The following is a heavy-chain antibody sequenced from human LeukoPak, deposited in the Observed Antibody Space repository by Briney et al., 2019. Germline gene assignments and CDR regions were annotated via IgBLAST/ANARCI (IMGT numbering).Heavy chain of an antibody. V-gene: IGHV1-2*02. CDR2: INPNSGGT. CDR3: CAGSGSYYLYMDV. Sequence: ASVKVSCKASGYTFTGYYIHWVRQAPGQGLEWMGWINPNSGGTIYAQNFQGRVTMTRDTSISTAYMELSGLTSDDTAVYYCCAGSGSYYLYMDVWRKGTTVTVSS. J-gene: IGHJ6*03. CDR1: GYTFTGYY. D-gene: IGHD3-10*01.